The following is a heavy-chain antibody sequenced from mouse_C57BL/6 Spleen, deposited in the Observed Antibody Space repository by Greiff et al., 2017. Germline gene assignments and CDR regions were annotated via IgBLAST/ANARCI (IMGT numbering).Heavy chain of an antibody. Sequence: QVQLKQPGAELVRPGSSVKLSCKASGYTFTSYWMDWVKQRPGQGLEWIGNMYPSDSETNYNQKFKDKATLTVDKSSSTAYMQLSSLTSEDSAVYYCARAIYYGNYVLDYWGQGTTLTVSS. V-gene: IGHV1-61*01. J-gene: IGHJ2*01. CDR2: MYPSDSET. CDR1: GYTFTSYW. D-gene: IGHD2-1*01. CDR3: ARAIYYGNYVLDY.